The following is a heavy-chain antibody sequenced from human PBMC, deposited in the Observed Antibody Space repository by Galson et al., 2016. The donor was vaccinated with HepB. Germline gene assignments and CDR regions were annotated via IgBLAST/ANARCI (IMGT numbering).Heavy chain of an antibody. D-gene: IGHD3-3*01. Sequence: LRLSCAASGFSFSSYGVHWVRQAPGKGLEWVAFTWYDGSKTFYADSVKGRFTVSRDNSRNTIYLQINTLRAEDTAVYYCARDEIDSIFDAWGQGTLVIVSS. CDR1: GFSFSSYG. J-gene: IGHJ5*02. CDR3: ARDEIDSIFDA. CDR2: TWYDGSKT. V-gene: IGHV3-33*01.